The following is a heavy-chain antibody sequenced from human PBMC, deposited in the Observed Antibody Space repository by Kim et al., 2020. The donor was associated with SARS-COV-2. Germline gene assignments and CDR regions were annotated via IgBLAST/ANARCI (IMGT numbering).Heavy chain of an antibody. CDR2: IHYTGST. V-gene: IGHV4-59*01. CDR1: GGSFSNYY. D-gene: IGHD4-17*01. CDR3: ARDKYGDYVGRWFDP. Sequence: SETLSLTCTVFGGSFSNYYWSWLRLPPGKGLEWIGYIHYTGSTNYNPSLKSRVSISIDTSKNKLSLKLSSVTAADTAMYYCARDKYGDYVGRWFDPWGQGTLVSVSS. J-gene: IGHJ5*02.